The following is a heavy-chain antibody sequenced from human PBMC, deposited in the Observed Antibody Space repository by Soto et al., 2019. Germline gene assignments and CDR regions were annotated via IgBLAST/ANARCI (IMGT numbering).Heavy chain of an antibody. CDR1: GGSISSGDYY. D-gene: IGHD4-17*01. J-gene: IGHJ3*02. CDR2: IYYSGST. Sequence: SETLSLTCTVSGGSISSGDYYWSWIRQPPGKGLEWIGHIYYSGSTYYNPSLKSRVTISVDTSKNQFSLKLSSVTAADTAVHYCARVDYGWYAFDIWGQGTMVTVSS. V-gene: IGHV4-30-4*01. CDR3: ARVDYGWYAFDI.